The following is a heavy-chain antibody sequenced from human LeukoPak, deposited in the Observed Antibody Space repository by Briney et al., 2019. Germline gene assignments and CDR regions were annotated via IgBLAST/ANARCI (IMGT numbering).Heavy chain of an antibody. CDR3: ARDRYYYDGIDYPYSDAFDI. V-gene: IGHV1-2*02. J-gene: IGHJ3*02. CDR2: INPNSGGT. D-gene: IGHD3-22*01. CDR1: GYTLTELS. Sequence: ASVKVSCKVSGYTLTELSMHWVRQAPGQGLEWMGWINPNSGGTNYAQKFQGRVTMTRDTSISTAYMELSRLRSDDTAVYYCARDRYYYDGIDYPYSDAFDIWGQGTMVTVSS.